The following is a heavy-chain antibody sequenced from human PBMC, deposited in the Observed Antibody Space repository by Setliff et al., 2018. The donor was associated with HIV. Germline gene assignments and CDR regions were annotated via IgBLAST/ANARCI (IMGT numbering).Heavy chain of an antibody. D-gene: IGHD2-2*01. J-gene: IGHJ4*02. CDR2: INIRNGNT. Sequence: ASVKVSCKASGYSFTSSGVSWVRQAPGQGLEWMGWINIRNGNTNYAQKLQGRVTMTTDTSTSTVYMELRSLRSDDTAVYYCARGPGEYQSYYFDYWGQGTLV. CDR1: GYSFTSSG. CDR3: ARGPGEYQSYYFDY. V-gene: IGHV1-18*01.